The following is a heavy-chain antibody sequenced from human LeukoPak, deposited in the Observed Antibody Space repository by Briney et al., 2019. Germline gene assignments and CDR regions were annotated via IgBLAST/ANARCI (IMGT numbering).Heavy chain of an antibody. CDR2: ISYDGSNK. CDR1: GFTFSSYA. J-gene: IGHJ4*02. V-gene: IGHV3-30-3*02. Sequence: PGGSLRLSCAASGFTFSSYAMHWVRQAPGKGLEWVAVISYDGSNKYYADSVKGRFTISRDNSKNTLYLQMNSLRAEDTAVYYCAKPHVGHIAVAGATDYWGQGTLVTVSS. CDR3: AKPHVGHIAVAGATDY. D-gene: IGHD6-19*01.